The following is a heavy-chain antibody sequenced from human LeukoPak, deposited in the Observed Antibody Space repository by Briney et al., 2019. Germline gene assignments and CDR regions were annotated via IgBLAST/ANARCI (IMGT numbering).Heavy chain of an antibody. CDR1: GYSFTAYY. Sequence: GASVKASCKASGYSFTAYYMHWVRQAPGQGLEWMGWINPNSGGTNYARKFQGRVTMTRDTSISTGYMELRRLRSDDTAVYYCASSVISGSLGVDYWGQGTLVTVSS. D-gene: IGHD5-12*01. CDR3: ASSVISGSLGVDY. V-gene: IGHV1-2*02. J-gene: IGHJ4*02. CDR2: INPNSGGT.